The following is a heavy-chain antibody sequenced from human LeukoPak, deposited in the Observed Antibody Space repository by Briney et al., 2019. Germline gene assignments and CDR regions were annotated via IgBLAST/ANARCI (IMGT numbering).Heavy chain of an antibody. D-gene: IGHD6-6*01. J-gene: IGHJ6*03. CDR2: IIPIFGTA. CDR3: ARGSIAARSYYYYMDV. V-gene: IGHV1-69*05. Sequence: ASVKVSCKASGGTFSSYAISWVRQAPGQGLEWMGGIIPIFGTANYAQKFQSRVTITTDESTSTAYMELSSLRSEDTAVYYCARGSIAARSYYYYMDVWGKGTTVTVSS. CDR1: GGTFSSYA.